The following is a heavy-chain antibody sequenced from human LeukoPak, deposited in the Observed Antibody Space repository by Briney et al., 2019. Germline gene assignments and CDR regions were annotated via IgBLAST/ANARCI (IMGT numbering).Heavy chain of an antibody. D-gene: IGHD4-17*01. Sequence: ASVKVSCKAPGYTFTGYYMHWVRQAPGQGLEWMGWINPNSGGTNYAQKFQGRVTMTRDTSISTAYMELSRLRSDDTAVYYCARDCGDYVYYYYYYMDVWGKGTTVTVSS. CDR2: INPNSGGT. J-gene: IGHJ6*03. CDR1: GYTFTGYY. CDR3: ARDCGDYVYYYYYYMDV. V-gene: IGHV1-2*02.